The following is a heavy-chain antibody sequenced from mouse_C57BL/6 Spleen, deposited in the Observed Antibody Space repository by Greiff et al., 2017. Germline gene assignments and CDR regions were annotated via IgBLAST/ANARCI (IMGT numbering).Heavy chain of an antibody. J-gene: IGHJ1*03. D-gene: IGHD1-3*01. CDR3: ARGRSKGYFDV. V-gene: IGHV1-69*01. Sequence: QVQLQQPGAELVMPGASVKLSCKASGYTFTSYWMHWVKQRPGQGLERIGEIDPSDSYTNYNQKFKGKSTLTVDKSSSTAYMQLSSLTSEDSAVYYCARGRSKGYFDVWGTGTTVTVSS. CDR1: GYTFTSYW. CDR2: IDPSDSYT.